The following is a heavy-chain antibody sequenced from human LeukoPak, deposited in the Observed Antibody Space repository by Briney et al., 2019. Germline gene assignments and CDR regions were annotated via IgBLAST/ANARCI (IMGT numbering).Heavy chain of an antibody. CDR3: ARGLYSSSWYGDYYYHGMDV. V-gene: IGHV3-13*01. D-gene: IGHD6-13*01. CDR1: GFTFSSYD. CDR2: IGTAGDT. Sequence: GGSLRLSCAASGFTFSSYDMHWVRQATGKGLEWVSAIGTAGDTYYPGSVKGRFTISRENAKNSLYLQMNSLRAGDTAVYYCARGLYSSSWYGDYYYHGMDVWGQGTTVTVSS. J-gene: IGHJ6*02.